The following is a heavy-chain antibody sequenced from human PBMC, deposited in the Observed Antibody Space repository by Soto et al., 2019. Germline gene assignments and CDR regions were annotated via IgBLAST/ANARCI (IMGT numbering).Heavy chain of an antibody. CDR2: IYYSGST. CDR3: ARLQAGSSGWYPIDY. J-gene: IGHJ4*02. V-gene: IGHV4-59*01. CDR1: GGSISSYY. Sequence: SETLSLTCTVSGGSISSYYWSWIRQPPGKGLEWIGYIYYSGSTNYNPSLKSRVTISVDTSKNQFSLKLSSVTAADTAVYYCARLQAGSSGWYPIDYWGQGTLVTVSS. D-gene: IGHD6-19*01.